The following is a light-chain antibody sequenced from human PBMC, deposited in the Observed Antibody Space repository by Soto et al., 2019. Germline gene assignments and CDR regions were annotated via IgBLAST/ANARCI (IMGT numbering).Light chain of an antibody. Sequence: EIVLTQSPGTLSLSPGERATLSCRASQSVSSSYLAWYQQKPGQAPRLLIYGASSSATGIPDRFSGSGSGADFTLTISRLEPGDFAVYYCQQYGSSLTLGGGTKVAIK. CDR2: GAS. CDR3: QQYGSSLT. V-gene: IGKV3-20*01. J-gene: IGKJ4*01. CDR1: QSVSSSY.